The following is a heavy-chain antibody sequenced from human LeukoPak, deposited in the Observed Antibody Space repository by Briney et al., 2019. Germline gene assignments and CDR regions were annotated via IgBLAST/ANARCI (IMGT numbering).Heavy chain of an antibody. Sequence: TGGSLRLSCAASGFTFSSYWMSWVRQAPGKRLEWVANINQDGSEKYYVDSVKGRFIISRDNARNSLFLQMNILTADDTAIYYCVREGAYSTSSPAGYWGQGTLVSVSS. J-gene: IGHJ4*02. V-gene: IGHV3-7*01. CDR1: GFTFSSYW. CDR3: VREGAYSTSSPAGY. CDR2: INQDGSEK. D-gene: IGHD6-6*01.